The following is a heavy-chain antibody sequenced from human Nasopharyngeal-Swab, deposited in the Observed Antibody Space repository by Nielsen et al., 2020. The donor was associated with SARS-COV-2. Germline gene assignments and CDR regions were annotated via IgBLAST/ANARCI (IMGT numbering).Heavy chain of an antibody. CDR2: TQLNNGKT. V-gene: IGHV1-8*01. J-gene: IGHJ1*01. Sequence: ASVKVSCKASGYTFTSYDINWVRQAPGHGLEWFGRTQLNNGKTVFAQKFQGRVTMTWNTSITTAYMRLSGLRSDDTAVYYCARMMAGYDGYLQNWGQGTLVTVSS. CDR1: GYTFTSYD. CDR3: ARMMAGYDGYLQN. D-gene: IGHD2-2*03.